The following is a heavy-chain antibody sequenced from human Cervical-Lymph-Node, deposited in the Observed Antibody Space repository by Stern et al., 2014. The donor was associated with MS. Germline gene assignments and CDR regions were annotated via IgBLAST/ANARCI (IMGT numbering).Heavy chain of an antibody. V-gene: IGHV3-23*04. J-gene: IGHJ6*02. CDR3: AKSPRVLNPDYYYYYGMDV. Sequence: EVQLVESGGGXVXPXXXLRLSCAASGXTXSSYAXXXXXXXPXKGLXXXXXXXXXXGSTYYADSXXGRFTIARDNSKNTLYLQMNSLRAEDTAVYYCAKSPRVLNPDYYYYYGMDVWGQGTTVTVS. D-gene: IGHD2-8*01. CDR2: XXXXXGST. CDR1: GXTXSSYA.